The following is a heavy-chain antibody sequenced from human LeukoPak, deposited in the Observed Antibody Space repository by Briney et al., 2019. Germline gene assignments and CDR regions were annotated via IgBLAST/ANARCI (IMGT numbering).Heavy chain of an antibody. CDR2: ITTSDGNT. J-gene: IGHJ4*02. V-gene: IGHV3-23*01. D-gene: IGHD7-27*01. CDR3: AKDGGLWVSAHWGDS. CDR1: GFTFSSYW. Sequence: PGGSLGLSCAASGFTFSSYWMHWVRQAPGKGLEWVSTITTSDGNTYYADSVKGRFTVSRDNSKNTLYLQMNSLRAEDTAVYYCAKDGGLWVSAHWGDSWGRGTLVTVSS.